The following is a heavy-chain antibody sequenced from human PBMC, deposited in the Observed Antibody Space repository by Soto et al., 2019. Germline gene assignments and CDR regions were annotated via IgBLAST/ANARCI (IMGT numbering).Heavy chain of an antibody. D-gene: IGHD6-19*01. Sequence: QVQLVESGGGVVQPGRSLRLSCAASGFTFSVYGMHWVRQAPGKGLEWVALVSYDGSIKYYADSVKGRFTISRDNSKKSLYLQMNSLRVEDTAVYYCAKDGSHLAVAGTSPTSYFYGLAVWGQGTTVTVSS. J-gene: IGHJ6*02. CDR2: VSYDGSIK. V-gene: IGHV3-30*18. CDR1: GFTFSVYG. CDR3: AKDGSHLAVAGTSPTSYFYGLAV.